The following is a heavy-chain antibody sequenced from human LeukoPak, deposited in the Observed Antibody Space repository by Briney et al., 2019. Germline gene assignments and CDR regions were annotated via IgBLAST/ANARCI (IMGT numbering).Heavy chain of an antibody. D-gene: IGHD1-26*01. V-gene: IGHV1-69*06. CDR1: GGTFSSYA. CDR2: IIPIFGTA. CDR3: ARAPYREEARLLDYYYYYYMDV. J-gene: IGHJ6*03. Sequence: SVKVSCKASGGTFSSYAISWVRQAPGQGLEWMGGIIPIFGTANYAQKFQGRVTITADKSTSTAYMELSSLRSDDTAVYYCARAPYREEARLLDYYYYYYMDVWGKGTTVTVSS.